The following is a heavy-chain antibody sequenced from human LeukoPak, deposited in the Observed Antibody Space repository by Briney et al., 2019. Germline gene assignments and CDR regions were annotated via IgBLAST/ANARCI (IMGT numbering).Heavy chain of an antibody. V-gene: IGHV3-23*01. CDR2: ISGSGGGT. CDR1: GITLSNYG. Sequence: GGSLRLSCAVSGITLSNYGMSWVRQAPGKGLEWVAGISGSGGGTNYADSVQGRFTISRDNPKNTLYLQMNGLRAEDTAVYFCAKRGVVIRVILVGFHKEAYYFDSWGQGALVTVSS. CDR3: AKRGVVIRVILVGFHKEAYYFDS. D-gene: IGHD3-22*01. J-gene: IGHJ4*02.